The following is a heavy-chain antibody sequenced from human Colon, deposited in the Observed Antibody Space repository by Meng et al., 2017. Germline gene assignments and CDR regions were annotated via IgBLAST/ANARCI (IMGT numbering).Heavy chain of an antibody. V-gene: IGHV3-33*01. CDR1: GFTFSSYG. CDR2: IWYDGSNK. J-gene: IGHJ4*02. D-gene: IGHD3-10*01. Sequence: GGSLRLSCAASGFTFSSYGMHWVRQAPGKGLEWVAVIWYDGSNKYSADSVKGRFTISRDNSKKTLYLQMNSRRAEDTAVYYCARASDMVRGVIGYWGQGTLVTVSS. CDR3: ARASDMVRGVIGY.